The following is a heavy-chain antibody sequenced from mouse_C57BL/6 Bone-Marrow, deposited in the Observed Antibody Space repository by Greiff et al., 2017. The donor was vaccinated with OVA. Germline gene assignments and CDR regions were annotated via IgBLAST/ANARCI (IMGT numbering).Heavy chain of an antibody. V-gene: IGHV1-81*01. Sequence: QVQLKESGAELARPGASVKLSCKASGYTFTSYGISWVKQRTGQGLEWIGEIYPRSGNTYYNEKFKGKATLTADKSSSTAYMELRSLTSEDSAVYFCAVYYGKKGAMDYWGQGTSVTVSS. J-gene: IGHJ4*01. CDR3: AVYYGKKGAMDY. D-gene: IGHD2-1*01. CDR2: IYPRSGNT. CDR1: GYTFTSYG.